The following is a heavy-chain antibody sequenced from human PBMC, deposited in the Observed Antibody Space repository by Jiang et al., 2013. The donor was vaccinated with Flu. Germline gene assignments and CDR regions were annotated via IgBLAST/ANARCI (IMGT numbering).Heavy chain of an antibody. Sequence: EWIGWIVVGSGNTNYAQKFQERVTITRDMSTSTAYMELSSLRSEDTAVYYCAAGRVTYYYYYGMDVWGKGTTVTVSS. V-gene: IGHV1-58*01. CDR2: IVVGSGNT. D-gene: IGHD2-21*02. CDR3: AAGRVTYYYYYGMDV. J-gene: IGHJ6*04.